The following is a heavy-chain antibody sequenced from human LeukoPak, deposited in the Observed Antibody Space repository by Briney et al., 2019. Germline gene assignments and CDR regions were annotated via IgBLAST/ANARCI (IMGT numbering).Heavy chain of an antibody. CDR2: ISYDGSNK. J-gene: IGHJ3*02. V-gene: IGHV3-30*03. CDR1: GFTFSSYG. Sequence: GRSLRLSCAASGFTFSSYGMHWVRQAPGKGLEWVAVISYDGSNKYYADSVKGRFTISRDNSKNTLYLQMNSLRAEDTAVYYCARGYYYYDSSGYSDAFDIWGQGTMVTVSS. CDR3: ARGYYYYDSSGYSDAFDI. D-gene: IGHD3-22*01.